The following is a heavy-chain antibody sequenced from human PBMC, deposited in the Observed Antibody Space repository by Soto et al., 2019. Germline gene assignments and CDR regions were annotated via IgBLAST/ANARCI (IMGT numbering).Heavy chain of an antibody. CDR1: GGSISSYY. D-gene: IGHD3-3*01. V-gene: IGHV4-59*01. Sequence: LSLTCNVSGGSISSYYLSWIRQPPGKGLEWIGYIYYSGSTNYNPPLKSRVTISVDTSKNQFSLKLSSVTAADTAVYYCARDRSYYDFWSGYSDLNWFDPWGQGTLVTVSS. J-gene: IGHJ5*02. CDR2: IYYSGST. CDR3: ARDRSYYDFWSGYSDLNWFDP.